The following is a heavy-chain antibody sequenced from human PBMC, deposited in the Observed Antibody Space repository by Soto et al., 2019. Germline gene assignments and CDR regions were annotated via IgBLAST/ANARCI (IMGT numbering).Heavy chain of an antibody. CDR1: GGYIKISDYH. D-gene: IGHD6-6*01. CDR2: IHNSGNT. V-gene: IGHV4-30-4*01. Sequence: SETLSLTCTVSGGYIKISDYHWSWTRQSPAKGLEWIGYIHNSGNTYYNPTLRSRVTVTLDMSRSQFSLNLASVTAADTAIYYCVREERIAAPQLDYWGRGTLVTVSS. CDR3: VREERIAAPQLDY. J-gene: IGHJ4*02.